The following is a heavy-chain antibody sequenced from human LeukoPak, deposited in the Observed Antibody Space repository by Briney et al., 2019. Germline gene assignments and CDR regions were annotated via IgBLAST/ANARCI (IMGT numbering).Heavy chain of an antibody. CDR2: IGYDGSNK. Sequence: GGSLRLSCAASGFTFSSYGMHWVRQAPGKGLEWVAVIGYDGSNKYYADSVKGRFTISRDNSKNTLYLQMNSLRAEDTAVYYCARGRVYYYDSSGYSELGWFDPWGQGTLVTVSS. CDR3: ARGRVYYYDSSGYSELGWFDP. CDR1: GFTFSSYG. J-gene: IGHJ5*02. D-gene: IGHD3-22*01. V-gene: IGHV3-33*01.